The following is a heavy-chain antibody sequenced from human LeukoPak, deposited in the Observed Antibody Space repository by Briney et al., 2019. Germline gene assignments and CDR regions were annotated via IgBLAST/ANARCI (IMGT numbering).Heavy chain of an antibody. V-gene: IGHV4-39*01. D-gene: IGHD3-3*01. J-gene: IGHJ4*02. Sequence: SETLSLTCTVSGASISSGRNYWGWIRQPPGKGLEWIGSIYYSGSTYYNPSLKSRVTISVDTSKNQFSLKLSSVTAADTAVYYCARQGDDFWSGYYDVDYWGQGTLVTVSS. CDR3: ARQGDDFWSGYYDVDY. CDR2: IYYSGST. CDR1: GASISSGRNY.